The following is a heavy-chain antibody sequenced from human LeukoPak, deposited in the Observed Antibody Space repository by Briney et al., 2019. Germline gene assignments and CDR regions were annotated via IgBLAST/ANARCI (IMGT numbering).Heavy chain of an antibody. CDR2: IIPIFGTA. D-gene: IGHD2-21*02. V-gene: IGHV1-69*06. CDR1: GGTFSSYA. Sequence: ASVKVSCKASGGTFSSYAISWVRQAPGQGLEWMGGIIPIFGTANYAQKFQGRVTITADKSTSTAYMELSSLRSDDTAVYYCARDGIVVVTAIPRRWFDPWGQGTLVTVSS. J-gene: IGHJ5*02. CDR3: ARDGIVVVTAIPRRWFDP.